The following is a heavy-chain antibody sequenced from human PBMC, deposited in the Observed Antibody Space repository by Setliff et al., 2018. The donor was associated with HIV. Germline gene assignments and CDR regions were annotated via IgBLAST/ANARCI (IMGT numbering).Heavy chain of an antibody. D-gene: IGHD3-22*01. CDR2: INHSGST. CDR3: ARQGAGYYYDSSEYYTGNGFDM. Sequence: LSLTCAVYGGSFSGYYWSWIRQPPGKGLEWIGEINHSGSTNYNPSLKSRVTISVDMSKNQFSLKLSSVTAADTAVYYCARQGAGYYYDSSEYYTGNGFDMWGQGTMVTVSS. V-gene: IGHV4-34*01. CDR1: GGSFSGYY. J-gene: IGHJ3*02.